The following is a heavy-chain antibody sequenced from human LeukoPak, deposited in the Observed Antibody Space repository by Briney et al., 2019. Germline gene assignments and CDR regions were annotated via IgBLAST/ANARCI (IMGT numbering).Heavy chain of an antibody. CDR2: INWNGGST. V-gene: IGHV3-20*04. D-gene: IGHD6-13*01. Sequence: PGGSLRLSCAASGFTFDDYGMSWVRQAPGKGLEWVSGINWNGGSTNCADSVKGRFTISRDNAKNSLYLQMNSLRAEDTAVYYCAKSVGSSRPFDYWGQGTLVTVSS. J-gene: IGHJ4*02. CDR3: AKSVGSSRPFDY. CDR1: GFTFDDYG.